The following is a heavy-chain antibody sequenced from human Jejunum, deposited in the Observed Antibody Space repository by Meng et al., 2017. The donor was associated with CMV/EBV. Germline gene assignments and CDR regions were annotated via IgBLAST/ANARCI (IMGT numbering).Heavy chain of an antibody. Sequence: FTSYDINWVRQASGQGPEWMGWMNAQTGNTGYAQKFQGRVIMTRDTSINTAFMELSSLRSEDTAVYYCTRGRGWTTTWSHSSYYFDYWGQGALVTVSS. V-gene: IGHV1-8*01. J-gene: IGHJ4*02. CDR3: TRGRGWTTTWSHSSYYFDY. CDR2: MNAQTGNT. D-gene: IGHD4-11*01. CDR1: FTSYD.